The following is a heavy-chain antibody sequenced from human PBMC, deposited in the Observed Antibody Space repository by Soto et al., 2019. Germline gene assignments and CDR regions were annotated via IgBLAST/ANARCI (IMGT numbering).Heavy chain of an antibody. CDR1: GGSVSTYY. CDR3: ARTYDDSGPNSGGYGFDI. J-gene: IGHJ3*02. V-gene: IGHV4-59*02. D-gene: IGHD3-22*01. CDR2: IYYSGST. Sequence: QVQLQESGPGLVKPSETLSLTCTVSGGSVSTYYWSWIRQPPGKGLEWIAYIYYSGSTSYNPSLRGRVAISVDTSKNQFSLKLSSVTAADTAVYYCARTYDDSGPNSGGYGFDIWGQGTMVTVSS.